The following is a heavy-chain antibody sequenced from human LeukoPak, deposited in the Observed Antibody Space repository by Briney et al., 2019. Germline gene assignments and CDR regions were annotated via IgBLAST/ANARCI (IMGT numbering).Heavy chain of an antibody. CDR2: ISAYNGNT. J-gene: IGHJ6*03. CDR1: GYTFTSYG. D-gene: IGHD2-2*01. V-gene: IGHV1-18*01. Sequence: ASVKVSCKASGYTFTSYGISWVRQAPGQGLEWMGWISAYNGNTNYAQKLQGRVTMTTDTSTSTAYMELRSLRSDDTAVYYCAIVNYSARYCSSTSCHVVLYYYYYMDVWGKGTTVTVSS. CDR3: AIVNYSARYCSSTSCHVVLYYYYYMDV.